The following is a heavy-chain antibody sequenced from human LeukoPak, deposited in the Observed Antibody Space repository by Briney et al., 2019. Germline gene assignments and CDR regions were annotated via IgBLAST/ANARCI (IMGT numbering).Heavy chain of an antibody. CDR2: FYYSGST. D-gene: IGHD1-26*01. CDR1: GGSISGHY. J-gene: IGHJ4*02. Sequence: NASETLSLTCTVSGGSISGHYWSWIRQPPGKGLEWIGHFYYSGSTNYNPSLQSRVTISVDTSNNQVSLKLTSVTAADTAVYYCARGAYFDYWGQGTLVTVSS. CDR3: ARGAYFDY. V-gene: IGHV4-59*11.